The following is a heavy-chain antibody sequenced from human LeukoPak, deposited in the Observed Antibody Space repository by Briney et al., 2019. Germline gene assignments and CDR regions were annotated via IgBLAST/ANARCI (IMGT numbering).Heavy chain of an antibody. V-gene: IGHV4-39*01. CDR3: AHGGHHPWDLFQQ. CDR2: IYYSGST. Sequence: SETLSLTCTVSGGSISSSSYYWGWIRQPPGKGLEWIGSIYYSGSTYYNPSLKSRVTISVDTSKNQFSLKLSSVTAADTAVYYCAHGGHHPWDLFQQWGQGTLVTVSS. D-gene: IGHD1-26*01. J-gene: IGHJ1*01. CDR1: GGSISSSSYY.